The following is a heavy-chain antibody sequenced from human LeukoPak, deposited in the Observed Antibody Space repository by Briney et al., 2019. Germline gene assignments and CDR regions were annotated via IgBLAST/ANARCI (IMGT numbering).Heavy chain of an antibody. CDR1: GFTFGDYA. J-gene: IGHJ6*03. D-gene: IGHD2-21*02. V-gene: IGHV3-49*03. Sequence: GGSLRLSCTASGFTFGDYAMSWFRQAPGKGLEWVGFIRSKAYSGTTAYAATVKGRFTISRDDSKCIDYLQMNSLNTEVSAVYYCSIVVVTTDAMDVWGKGTTVTVSS. CDR2: IRSKAYSGTT. CDR3: SIVVVTTDAMDV.